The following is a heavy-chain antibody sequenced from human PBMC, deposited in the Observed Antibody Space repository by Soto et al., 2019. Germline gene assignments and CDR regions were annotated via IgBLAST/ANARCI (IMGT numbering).Heavy chain of an antibody. CDR1: GYTFTNYG. Sequence: ASVKVSCKTSGYTFTNYGISWVRQAPGQGLEWMGWISAHTGNTNYAQKFQGRVTMTTDTSTGTAYMELRSLRSDDTAVYYCARVLGYNSSWWRHTAFDIWGQGTMVTVSS. CDR2: ISAHTGNT. J-gene: IGHJ3*02. CDR3: ARVLGYNSSWWRHTAFDI. D-gene: IGHD6-13*01. V-gene: IGHV1-18*01.